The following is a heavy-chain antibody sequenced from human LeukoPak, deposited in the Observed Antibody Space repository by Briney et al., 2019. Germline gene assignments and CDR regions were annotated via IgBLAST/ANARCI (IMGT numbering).Heavy chain of an antibody. CDR1: GFTFSSYA. CDR2: ISYDGSNK. Sequence: PGGSLRLSCAASGFTFSSYAMHWVRQAPGKGLEWVAVISYDGSNKYYADSVKGRFTISRDNSKNTLYLQMNSLRAEDTAVYYCARDLWAAFDFWGQGVLVTVSS. CDR3: ARDLWAAFDF. D-gene: IGHD6-25*01. J-gene: IGHJ4*02. V-gene: IGHV3-30*04.